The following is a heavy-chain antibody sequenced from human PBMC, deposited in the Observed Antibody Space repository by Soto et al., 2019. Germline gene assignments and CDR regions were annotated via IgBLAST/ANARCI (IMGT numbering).Heavy chain of an antibody. Sequence: GGSPRLSCAASGFTFSSQAMSWVRQAPGKGLELVSGISGSGGSTYYADSVKGRFTISRNKSKNTLYLQMNSLRAEDTAVYYCAKEGGGGRNYYYTMDVWGQGTTVTVSS. J-gene: IGHJ6*02. CDR2: ISGSGGST. CDR3: AKEGGGGRNYYYTMDV. V-gene: IGHV3-23*01. D-gene: IGHD2-15*01. CDR1: GFTFSSQA.